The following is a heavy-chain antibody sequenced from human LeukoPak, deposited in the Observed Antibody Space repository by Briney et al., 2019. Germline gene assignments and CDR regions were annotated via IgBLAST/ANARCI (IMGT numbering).Heavy chain of an antibody. Sequence: ASVNVSCKVSGYTLTELSMHWVRQAPGKGLEWMGGFDPEDGETIYAQKFQGRVTMTRDTSISTAYMELSRLRSDDTAVYYCARVDGLNYYDSSGYEFGYWGQGTLVTVSS. CDR3: ARVDGLNYYDSSGYEFGY. CDR2: FDPEDGET. V-gene: IGHV1-24*01. D-gene: IGHD3-22*01. J-gene: IGHJ4*02. CDR1: GYTLTELS.